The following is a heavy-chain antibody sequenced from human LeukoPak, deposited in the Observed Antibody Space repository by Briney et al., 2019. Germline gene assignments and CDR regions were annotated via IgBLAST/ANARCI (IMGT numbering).Heavy chain of an antibody. Sequence: PSETLSLTCTVSGGSISSSNYYWGWIRQPPGKGLEWIGSIYYSGSTYYNPSLKSRVTISVDTSKNQFSLELSSVTAADTAVYYCARDMFDIERGLPDYGDPGTFDPWGQGTLVTVSS. CDR1: GGSISSSNYY. CDR3: ARDMFDIERGLPDYGDPGTFDP. CDR2: IYYSGST. D-gene: IGHD4-17*01. V-gene: IGHV4-39*07. J-gene: IGHJ5*02.